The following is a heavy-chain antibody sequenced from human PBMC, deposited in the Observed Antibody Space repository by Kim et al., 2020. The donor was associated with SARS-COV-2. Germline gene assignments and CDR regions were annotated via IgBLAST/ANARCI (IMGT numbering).Heavy chain of an antibody. D-gene: IGHD6-19*01. Sequence: GGSLRLSCAASGFTFSSCWMSWVRQAPGKGLEWVANINQDGAKKQYVDSVKGRFTISRDNAKNSSYLQMSNLRGDDTAAYYCVTTTRSSRRDYWGQGALVTVSS. CDR1: GFTFSSCW. CDR2: INQDGAKK. J-gene: IGHJ4*02. V-gene: IGHV3-7*01. CDR3: VTTTRSSRRDY.